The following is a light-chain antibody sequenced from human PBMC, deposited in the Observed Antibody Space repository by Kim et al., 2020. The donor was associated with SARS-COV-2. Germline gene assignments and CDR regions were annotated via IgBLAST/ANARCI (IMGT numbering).Light chain of an antibody. CDR3: NSRDSSGNHLV. V-gene: IGLV3-19*01. CDR1: SLRNYY. CDR2: GRN. Sequence: LGQTDRITCQGDSLRNYYASWYRQKPRQAPVVVIYGRNDRPSGIPDRFSGSNSGNTASLTITGAQAEDEANYYCNSRDSSGNHLVFGGGTQLTVL. J-gene: IGLJ3*02.